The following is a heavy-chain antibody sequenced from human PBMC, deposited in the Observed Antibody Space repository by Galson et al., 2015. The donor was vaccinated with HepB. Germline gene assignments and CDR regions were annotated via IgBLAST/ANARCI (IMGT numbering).Heavy chain of an antibody. Sequence: SVKVSCKASGGTFSSYAISWVRQAPGQGLEWMGRTIPILGIANYAQKFQGRVTITADKSTSTAYMELSSLRSEDTAVYYCARTGTMVRGADFDYWGQGTLVTVSS. CDR1: GGTFSSYA. J-gene: IGHJ4*02. CDR3: ARTGTMVRGADFDY. CDR2: TIPILGIA. V-gene: IGHV1-69*04. D-gene: IGHD3-10*01.